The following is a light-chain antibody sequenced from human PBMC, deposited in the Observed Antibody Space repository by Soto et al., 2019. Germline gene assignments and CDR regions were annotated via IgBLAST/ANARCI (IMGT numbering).Light chain of an antibody. J-gene: IGKJ3*01. CDR3: HQYNDWPPFT. Sequence: EIVMTQSPATLSVSPGESATLSCRASQSVSSKLAWYQQKPGQAPRLLIYGASTRATGIPARFSGSGSGTEFTLTISSLQSEDFAVYYCHQYNDWPPFTFGPGTKVDIK. CDR1: QSVSSK. CDR2: GAS. V-gene: IGKV3-15*01.